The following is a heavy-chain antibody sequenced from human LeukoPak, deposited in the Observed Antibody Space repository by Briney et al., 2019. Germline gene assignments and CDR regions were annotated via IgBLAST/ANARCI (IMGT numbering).Heavy chain of an antibody. J-gene: IGHJ1*01. CDR3: ARDLPDQGAN. CDR2: MYRSDAT. Sequence: QPGGSLRLSCAASGFTFSSYAMSWVRQAPGKGLEWVSVMYRSDATYYADSVKGRFTMSRDTSKNTVYLQMDSLRSEDTAVYYCARDLPDQGANWGQGTLVIVSS. V-gene: IGHV3-53*01. CDR1: GFTFSSYA. D-gene: IGHD1-14*01.